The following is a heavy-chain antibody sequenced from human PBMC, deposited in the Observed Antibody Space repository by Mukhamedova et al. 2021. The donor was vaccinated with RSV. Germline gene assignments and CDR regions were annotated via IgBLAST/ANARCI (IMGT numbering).Heavy chain of an antibody. Sequence: GLEWVSYISSSGSTIYYADSVKGRFTISRDNAKNSLYLQMNSLRAEDTAVYYCARWQGNRDGYIKFDYWGQGTLVTVSS. CDR2: ISSSGSTI. CDR3: ARWQGNRDGYIKFDY. J-gene: IGHJ4*02. V-gene: IGHV3-11*01. D-gene: IGHD5-24*01.